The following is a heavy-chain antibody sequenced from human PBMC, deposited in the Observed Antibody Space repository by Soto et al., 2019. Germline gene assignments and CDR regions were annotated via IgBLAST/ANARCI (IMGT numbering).Heavy chain of an antibody. CDR3: ARGGGFGFNWFDP. CDR2: INHSGST. D-gene: IGHD3-10*01. Sequence: PSETLSLTCAVYGGSFSGYYWIWIRQPPGKGLEWIGEINHSGSTNYNPSLRSRVTISVDTSKNQFSLKLSSVTAAATAVYYCARGGGFGFNWFDPWGQGTLVTVSS. J-gene: IGHJ5*02. CDR1: GGSFSGYY. V-gene: IGHV4-34*01.